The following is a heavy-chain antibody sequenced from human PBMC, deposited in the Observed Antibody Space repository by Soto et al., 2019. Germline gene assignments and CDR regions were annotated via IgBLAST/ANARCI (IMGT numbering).Heavy chain of an antibody. CDR1: GFTFSSYG. D-gene: IGHD6-13*01. Sequence: QVQLVESGGGVVQPGRSLRLSCAASGFTFSSYGMHWVRQAPGKGLEWVAVISYDGSSKYYADSVKGRFTISRDNSKNTLYLQMNSLRAEDTAVYYCAKDRPNSSSWSSLYYYYYGMDVWGQGTTVTVSS. CDR3: AKDRPNSSSWSSLYYYYYGMDV. CDR2: ISYDGSSK. J-gene: IGHJ6*02. V-gene: IGHV3-30*18.